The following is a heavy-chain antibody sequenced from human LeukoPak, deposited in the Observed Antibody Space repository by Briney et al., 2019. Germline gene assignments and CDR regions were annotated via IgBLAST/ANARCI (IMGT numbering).Heavy chain of an antibody. CDR1: GGSFSNYY. V-gene: IGHV4-34*01. CDR3: ARRWNYGRNYYIDV. CDR2: INDSGRI. Sequence: SETLSLTCAVYGGSFSNYYWSWIRQTPGKGMEWIGEINDSGRINYNPSLMSRVTVSVDTSKNQFSLMLTSVTATDTAVYYCARRWNYGRNYYIDVWGKGATVSVSS. J-gene: IGHJ6*03. D-gene: IGHD1-7*01.